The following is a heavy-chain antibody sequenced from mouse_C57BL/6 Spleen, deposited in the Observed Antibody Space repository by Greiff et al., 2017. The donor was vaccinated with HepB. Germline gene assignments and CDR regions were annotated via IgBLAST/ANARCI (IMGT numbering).Heavy chain of an antibody. J-gene: IGHJ3*01. D-gene: IGHD2-1*01. CDR1: GYTFTSYW. CDR2: INPSNGGT. V-gene: IGHV1-53*01. CDR3: ARQSGYYGNYWFAY. Sequence: QVQLKQPGTELVKPGASVKLSCKASGYTFTSYWMHWVKQRPGQGLEWIGNINPSNGGTNYNEKFKSKATLTVDKSSSTAYMQLSSLTSEDSAVYYCARQSGYYGNYWFAYWGQGTLVTVSA.